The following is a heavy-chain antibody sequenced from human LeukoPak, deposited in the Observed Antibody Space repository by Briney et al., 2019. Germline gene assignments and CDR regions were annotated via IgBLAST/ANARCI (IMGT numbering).Heavy chain of an antibody. CDR2: MNPNSGNT. V-gene: IGHV1-8*01. Sequence: ASVKVSCKASGYTFTSYDINWVRQATGQGLEWMGWMNPNSGNTGYAQKFQGRVTMTRNTSISTAYMELRSLRSDDTAVYYCARDQGDEHSSSRFDPWGQGTLVTVSS. CDR3: ARDQGDEHSSSRFDP. J-gene: IGHJ5*02. CDR1: GYTFTSYD. D-gene: IGHD6-6*01.